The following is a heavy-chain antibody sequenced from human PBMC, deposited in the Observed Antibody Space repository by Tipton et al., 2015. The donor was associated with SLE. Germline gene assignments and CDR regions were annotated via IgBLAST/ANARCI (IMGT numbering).Heavy chain of an antibody. Sequence: SLRLSCAASGFTFSSYWMSWVRQAPGKGLEWVANIKQDGSEKYYVDSVKGRFTISRDNAKNSLYLQMNSLRAEDTAVYYCATDVWYYYYGMDVWGQGTTGTVSS. D-gene: IGHD2-21*01. CDR3: ATDVWYYYYGMDV. V-gene: IGHV3-7*01. CDR2: IKQDGSEK. CDR1: GFTFSSYW. J-gene: IGHJ6*02.